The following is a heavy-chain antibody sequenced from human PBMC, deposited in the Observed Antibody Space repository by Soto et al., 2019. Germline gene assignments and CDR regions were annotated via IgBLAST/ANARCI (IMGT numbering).Heavy chain of an antibody. V-gene: IGHV1-18*04. CDR1: CSTFSNAG. D-gene: IGHD6-19*01. J-gene: IGHJ5*02. CDR3: ARLVAGADDWFGP. CDR2: ISLYSDGT. Sequence: ASGTVSFNPPCSTFSNAGITSVRQSPGQPLEWLGWISLYSDGTNYAQKFQCRVSMTTDTSTTTAYMELRSLRSDDTSVYYCARLVAGADDWFGPWGLAGLV.